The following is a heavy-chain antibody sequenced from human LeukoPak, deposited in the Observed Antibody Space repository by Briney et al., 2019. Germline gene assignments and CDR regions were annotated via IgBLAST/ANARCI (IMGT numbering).Heavy chain of an antibody. J-gene: IGHJ6*03. CDR3: ARSSPIAAPGRGYYYYYYMDV. CDR2: IYYSGST. V-gene: IGHV4-31*03. D-gene: IGHD6-6*01. CDR1: GGSISSGGYY. Sequence: SETLSLTCTVSGGSISSGGYYWSWIRQHPGKGLEWIGYIYYSGSTYYNPSLKSRVTISVDTSKNQFSLKLSSVTAADTAVYYCARSSPIAAPGRGYYYYYYMDVWGKGTTVTVSS.